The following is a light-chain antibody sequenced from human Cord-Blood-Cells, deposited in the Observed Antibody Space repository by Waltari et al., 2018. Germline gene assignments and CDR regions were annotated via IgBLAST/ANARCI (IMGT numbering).Light chain of an antibody. CDR2: SAS. Sequence: EIVMTQSPATLSVSPGERATLSCRASQSVSSNLVWYQHKPGPPPRLLIYSASTRATGIPASFSGSGSGTEFTLTISSLQSEDFAVYYCQQYKNWPYTFGQGTKLEIK. V-gene: IGKV3-15*01. CDR3: QQYKNWPYT. CDR1: QSVSSN. J-gene: IGKJ2*01.